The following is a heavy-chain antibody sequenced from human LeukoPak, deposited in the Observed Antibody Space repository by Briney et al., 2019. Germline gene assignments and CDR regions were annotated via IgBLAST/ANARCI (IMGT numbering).Heavy chain of an antibody. V-gene: IGHV4-34*10. Sequence: SETLSLTCAIYGGSFSGYYWSWIRHPPGKGLEWIGEINHSGSTRYSPSLMTRVTMSVDTSTNQFSLKLNPVTAADTAVYYCARYDCSSGSCYFTDSWGQGTLVTVSS. CDR2: INHSGST. D-gene: IGHD2-15*01. J-gene: IGHJ4*02. CDR1: GGSFSGYY. CDR3: ARYDCSSGSCYFTDS.